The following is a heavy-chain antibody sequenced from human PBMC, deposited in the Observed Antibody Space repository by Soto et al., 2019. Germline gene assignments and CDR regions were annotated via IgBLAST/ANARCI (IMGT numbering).Heavy chain of an antibody. D-gene: IGHD1-7*01. CDR1: GFTFSSYA. J-gene: IGHJ4*02. Sequence: GGSLRLSCAASGFTFSSYAMHWVRQAPGKGLEWVAVISYDGSNKYYADSVKGRFTISRDNSKNTLYLQMNSLRAEDTAVYYCARDGSELELNYFDYWGQGTLVTVSS. CDR3: ARDGSELELNYFDY. V-gene: IGHV3-30-3*01. CDR2: ISYDGSNK.